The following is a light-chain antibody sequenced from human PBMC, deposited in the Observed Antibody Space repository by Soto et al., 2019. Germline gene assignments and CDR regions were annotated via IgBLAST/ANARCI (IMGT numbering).Light chain of an antibody. CDR3: QQYNSYSWT. Sequence: DIQMPQYPSTLSTSVAARVPVTCRASQSSSSWLAWYQQKPGKPSKLLIYDASSLDRGVPSRFSGSGSGTEFTLTISSLQPDDFATYYCQQYNSYSWTFGQGTKVDIK. V-gene: IGKV1-5*01. CDR1: QSSSSW. J-gene: IGKJ1*01. CDR2: DAS.